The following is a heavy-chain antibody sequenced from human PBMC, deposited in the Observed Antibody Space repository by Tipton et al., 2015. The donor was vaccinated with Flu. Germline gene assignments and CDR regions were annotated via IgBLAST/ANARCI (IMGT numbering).Heavy chain of an antibody. D-gene: IGHD2/OR15-2a*01. V-gene: IGHV4-34*01. CDR1: GGSFSGYY. CDR3: ARGYLSGAFDI. CDR2: INHSGST. Sequence: TLSLTCAVYGGSFSGYYWSWIRQPPGKGLEWIGEINHSGSTNYNPPLKSRVTISVDTSKNQFSLKLSSVTAADTAVYYCARGYLSGAFDIWGQGTMVTVSS. J-gene: IGHJ3*02.